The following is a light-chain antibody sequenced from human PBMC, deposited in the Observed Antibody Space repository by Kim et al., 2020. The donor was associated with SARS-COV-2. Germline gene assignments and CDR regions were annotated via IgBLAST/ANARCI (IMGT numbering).Light chain of an antibody. CDR2: AAS. CDR3: QKYNSAPHT. CDR1: QGISNY. Sequence: ASVGDRVTITCLASQGISNYLAWYQQKPGKVPKLLIYAASTLQSGVPSRFSGSGSGTDFTLTISSLQPEDVATYYCQKYNSAPHTFGQGTELEI. V-gene: IGKV1-27*01. J-gene: IGKJ2*01.